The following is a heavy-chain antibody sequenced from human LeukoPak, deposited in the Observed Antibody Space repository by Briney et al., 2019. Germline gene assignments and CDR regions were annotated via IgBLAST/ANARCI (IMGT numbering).Heavy chain of an antibody. J-gene: IGHJ4*02. Sequence: PGGSLRLSCAASGFTVSSNYMSWVRQAPGKGLEWVSVIYSGGSTYYADSVKGRFTISRDNSKNTLYLQMNSLRAEETAVYYCARARRGSYYVFDYWGQGTLVTVSS. D-gene: IGHD1-26*01. V-gene: IGHV3-53*01. CDR2: IYSGGST. CDR1: GFTVSSNY. CDR3: ARARRGSYYVFDY.